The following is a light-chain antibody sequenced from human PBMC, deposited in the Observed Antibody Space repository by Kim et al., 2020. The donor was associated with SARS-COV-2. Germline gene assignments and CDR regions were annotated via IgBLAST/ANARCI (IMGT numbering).Light chain of an antibody. V-gene: IGLV3-19*01. CDR2: GKN. J-gene: IGLJ3*02. Sequence: SYELTQDPAVSVALGQTVKITCQGDTLRRYYASWYQQRPGQAPLLVIYGKNNRPSGIPDRFSGSSSGNTASLTITGAQAEDEAYFYCYSRGTRGDQWLFGGGTRLTVL. CDR3: YSRGTRGDQWL. CDR1: TLRRYY.